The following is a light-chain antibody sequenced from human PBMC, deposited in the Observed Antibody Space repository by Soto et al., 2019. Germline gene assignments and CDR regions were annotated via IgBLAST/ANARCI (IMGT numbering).Light chain of an antibody. CDR3: QQTYSRLLS. Sequence: DIQMTQSPSSLSVSVGDRVTITCRTSQSISTYLNWYQQKPGKPPKLLIYAASSLQSGVPSRFSGSGSGTDFTLTISSLQPEDSATYYCQQTYSRLLSFGGGTKVDIK. V-gene: IGKV1-39*01. CDR2: AAS. J-gene: IGKJ4*01. CDR1: QSISTY.